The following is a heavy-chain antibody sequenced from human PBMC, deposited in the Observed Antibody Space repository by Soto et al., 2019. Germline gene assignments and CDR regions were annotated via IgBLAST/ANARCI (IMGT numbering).Heavy chain of an antibody. CDR2: IYYSGST. J-gene: IGHJ4*02. CDR1: GGSISSYY. V-gene: IGHV4-59*01. Sequence: SETLSLTCTVSGGSISSYYWSWIRQPPGKGLEWIGYIYYSGSTNYNPSLKSRVTISVDTSKNQFSLKLSSVTAEDTALYYCAKDKGFVSWGQGTLVTVSS. D-gene: IGHD3-16*01. CDR3: AKDKGFVS.